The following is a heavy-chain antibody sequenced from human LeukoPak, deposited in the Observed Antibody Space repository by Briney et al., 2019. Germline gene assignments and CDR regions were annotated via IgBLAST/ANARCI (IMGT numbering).Heavy chain of an antibody. J-gene: IGHJ4*02. Sequence: SETLSLTCAVSDGSISSNNYYWGWIRQPPGKGLEWIGTIYSSGSTYYNPSLKSRITISVDASKNQFSLKLSSLTATDTAVYYCARQRYCSRVNCTPHFDHWGQGTLVTVSS. D-gene: IGHD2-15*01. V-gene: IGHV4-39*01. CDR2: IYSSGST. CDR3: ARQRYCSRVNCTPHFDH. CDR1: DGSISSNNYY.